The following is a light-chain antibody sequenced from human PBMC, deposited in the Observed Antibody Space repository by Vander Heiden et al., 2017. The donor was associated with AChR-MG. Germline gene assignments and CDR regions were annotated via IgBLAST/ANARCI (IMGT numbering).Light chain of an antibody. CDR3: SSYTSSSTLAI. V-gene: IGLV2-14*03. Sequence: QSALTQPASLSGSPGQSITIPCTGTSSDVGGHNYVSWYQQHPGKAPKLMIYDVTNRPAGVSHRFSGSKSGNTASLTISGLQVADEADYYCSSYTSSSTLAIFGGGTKVTVL. CDR1: SSDVGGHNY. CDR2: DVT. J-gene: IGLJ2*01.